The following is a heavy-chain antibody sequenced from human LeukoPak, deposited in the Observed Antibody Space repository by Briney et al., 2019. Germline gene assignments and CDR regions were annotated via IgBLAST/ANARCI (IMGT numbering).Heavy chain of an antibody. J-gene: IGHJ4*02. CDR1: GYTFTGYY. CDR2: INPNSGGT. V-gene: IGHV1-2*02. D-gene: IGHD3-22*01. CDR3: ASDGVYYDSSGYYNPVFDY. Sequence: ASVKVSCKASGYTFTGYYMHWVRQAPGQGLEWMGWINPNSGGTNYAQKFQGRVTMTRDTSISTAYMELSRLRSDDTAVYYCASDGVYYDSSGYYNPVFDYWGQGTLVTVSS.